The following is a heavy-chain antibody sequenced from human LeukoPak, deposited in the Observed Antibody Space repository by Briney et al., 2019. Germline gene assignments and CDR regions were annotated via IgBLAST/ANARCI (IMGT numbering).Heavy chain of an antibody. CDR1: EFTFSNYP. CDR2: ISYDGSNK. V-gene: IGHV3-30-3*01. J-gene: IGHJ6*02. Sequence: GSSLRLSCAASEFTFSNYPMHWVRQAPGKGLEWVAIISYDGSNKYYADSVKGRFTISRDNSKNTLYLQMNSLRTEDTAVYYCASSWFYFYYGMNVWGQGTTVTVSS. D-gene: IGHD6-13*01. CDR3: ASSWFYFYYGMNV.